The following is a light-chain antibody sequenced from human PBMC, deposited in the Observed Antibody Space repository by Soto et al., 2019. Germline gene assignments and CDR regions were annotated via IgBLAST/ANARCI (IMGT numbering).Light chain of an antibody. V-gene: IGLV2-14*01. CDR2: EVS. J-gene: IGLJ3*02. Sequence: QSVLTQPASVSGSPGQSITISCTGSSSDVGGYNYVSWYQQHPGKAPNLIIYEVSYRPSGVSGRFSGSKSGNTASLTISGLQAEDEADYYCSSYTITGTMFGGGTKVTVL. CDR3: SSYTITGTM. CDR1: SSDVGGYNY.